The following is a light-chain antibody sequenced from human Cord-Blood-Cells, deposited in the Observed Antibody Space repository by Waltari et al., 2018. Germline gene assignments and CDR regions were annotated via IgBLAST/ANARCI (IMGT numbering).Light chain of an antibody. CDR3: QAWDSSTVV. J-gene: IGLJ2*01. CDR1: KLGDKY. CDR2: QDS. V-gene: IGLV3-1*01. Sequence: SYELTQPPSVSVSQGQTASITCSGDKLGDKYACWYQQKPGQSPVLVIYQDSKRPSGIPERFSGSNSGNTATLTISGTHAMDEADYYCQAWDSSTVVFGGGTKLTVL.